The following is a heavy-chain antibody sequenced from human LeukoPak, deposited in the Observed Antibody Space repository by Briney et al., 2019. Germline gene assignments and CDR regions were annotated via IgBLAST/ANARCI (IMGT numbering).Heavy chain of an antibody. V-gene: IGHV1-69*06. CDR1: GYTFTSYG. CDR3: ARDYGLYGGGHSGSYFNWFDP. Sequence: SVKVSCKASGYTFTSYGISWVRQAPGQGLEWMGGIIPIFGTANYAQKFQGRVTITADKSTSTAYMELSSLRSEDTAVYYCARDYGLYGGGHSGSYFNWFDPWGQGTLVTVSS. J-gene: IGHJ5*02. D-gene: IGHD1-26*01. CDR2: IIPIFGTA.